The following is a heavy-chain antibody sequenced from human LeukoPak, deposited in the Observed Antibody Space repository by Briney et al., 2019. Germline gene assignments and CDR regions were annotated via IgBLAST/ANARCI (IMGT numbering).Heavy chain of an antibody. D-gene: IGHD3-9*01. V-gene: IGHV3-21*01. J-gene: IGHJ4*02. CDR3: AREDDYYILTGYPPPYYFDY. Sequence: GGSLRLSCAASGFTFSSYSMNWVRQAPGKGLEWVSSISGSSSYIYYADSVKGRFTISRDNAKNSLYLQMNSLRAEDTAVYYCAREDDYYILTGYPPPYYFDYWGQGTLVTVAS. CDR2: ISGSSSYI. CDR1: GFTFSSYS.